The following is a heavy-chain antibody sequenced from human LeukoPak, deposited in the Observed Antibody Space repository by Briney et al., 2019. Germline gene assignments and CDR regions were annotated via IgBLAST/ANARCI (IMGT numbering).Heavy chain of an antibody. J-gene: IGHJ4*02. CDR1: GFTFSSYT. D-gene: IGHD2-15*01. Sequence: GGSLRLSCEASGFTFSSYTLTWVRQAPGKGLEWVSSISSSSGYIYYADSVKGRFTISRDNAKRSLSLQMNSLRDEDTAVYYCAKPLTGGGSWPPFDSWGQGTLVTVPS. CDR2: ISSSSGYI. V-gene: IGHV3-21*04. CDR3: AKPLTGGGSWPPFDS.